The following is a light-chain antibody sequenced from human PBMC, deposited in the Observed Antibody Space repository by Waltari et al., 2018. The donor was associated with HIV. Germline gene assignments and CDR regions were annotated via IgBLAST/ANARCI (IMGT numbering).Light chain of an antibody. CDR2: GDY. Sequence: HSVLTQPPSVSGAPGQSVTISCSARASNLGTNYDVTWYQQFPGAAPKLLIFGDYNRPSGVPDRFSGSKSGTSASLAITGLQPEDEADYYCQSYDVALGGFYLFGTGTTVTVL. CDR1: ASNLGTNYD. J-gene: IGLJ1*01. CDR3: QSYDVALGGFYL. V-gene: IGLV1-40*01.